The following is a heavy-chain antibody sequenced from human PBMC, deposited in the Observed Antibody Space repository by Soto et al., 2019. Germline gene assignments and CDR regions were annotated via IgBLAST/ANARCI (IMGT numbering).Heavy chain of an antibody. Sequence: GASVKVSCKTSGYTFTGYYMHWVRQAPGQGLEWMGWINPNSGGTNYAQKFQGWVTMTRDTSISTAYMELSRLRSDDTAVYYCARMTTGLEAGTPADAFDIWGQGTMVTVSS. V-gene: IGHV1-2*04. CDR3: ARMTTGLEAGTPADAFDI. CDR2: INPNSGGT. D-gene: IGHD6-19*01. CDR1: GYTFTGYY. J-gene: IGHJ3*02.